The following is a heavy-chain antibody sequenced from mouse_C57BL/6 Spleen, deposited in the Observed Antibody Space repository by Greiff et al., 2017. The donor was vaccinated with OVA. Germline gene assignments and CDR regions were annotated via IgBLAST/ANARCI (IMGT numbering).Heavy chain of an antibody. D-gene: IGHD2-12*01. Sequence: VKLQQPGAELVRPGSSVKLSCKASGYTFTSYWMHWVKQRPIQGLEWIGNIDPSDSETHYNQKFKDKATLTVDKSSSTAYMQLSSLTSEDSAVYYCARSYYSAWFAYWGQGTLVTVSA. CDR1: GYTFTSYW. J-gene: IGHJ3*01. V-gene: IGHV1-52*01. CDR2: IDPSDSET. CDR3: ARSYYSAWFAY.